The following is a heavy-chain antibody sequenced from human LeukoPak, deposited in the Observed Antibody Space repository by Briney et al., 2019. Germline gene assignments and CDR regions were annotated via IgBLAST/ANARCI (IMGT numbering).Heavy chain of an antibody. D-gene: IGHD1-1*01. Sequence: PSETLSPTCAVYGGSFSGYHWSWIRQPPGKGLEWIGEINHSGSTNYNPSLKSRVTISVDTSKNQFSLKLSSVTAADTAVYYCARRLNGWNDLDYWGQRTLVTVSS. J-gene: IGHJ4*02. CDR3: ARRLNGWNDLDY. CDR1: GGSFSGYH. V-gene: IGHV4-34*01. CDR2: INHSGST.